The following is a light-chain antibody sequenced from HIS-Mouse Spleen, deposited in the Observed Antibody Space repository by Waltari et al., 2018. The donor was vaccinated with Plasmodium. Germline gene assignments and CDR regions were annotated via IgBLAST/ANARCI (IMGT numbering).Light chain of an antibody. CDR1: SSNLGSNY. CDR2: RNN. Sequence: QSVLTQPPSASGTPGQRVTISCSGSSSNLGSNYVSWYQQLPGTAPKLLIHRNNQRPSGVPDRFSGSKSGTSASLAISGLRSEDEADYYCAAWDDSLSGRVFGGGTKLTVL. V-gene: IGLV1-47*01. J-gene: IGLJ3*02. CDR3: AAWDDSLSGRV.